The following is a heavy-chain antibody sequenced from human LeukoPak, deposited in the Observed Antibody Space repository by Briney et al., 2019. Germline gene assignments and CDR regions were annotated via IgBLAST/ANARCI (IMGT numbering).Heavy chain of an antibody. CDR3: ARAQGNLVWIDPSYYFDY. Sequence: PSQTLSLTCTVSGGSISSGDYYWSWIRQPPGKGLEWIGYIYYSGSTYYNPSLKSRVTISVDTSKNQFSLKLSSVTAADTAVYYCARAQGNLVWIDPSYYFDYWGQGTLVTVSS. V-gene: IGHV4-30-4*01. J-gene: IGHJ4*02. D-gene: IGHD4-23*01. CDR1: GGSISSGDYY. CDR2: IYYSGST.